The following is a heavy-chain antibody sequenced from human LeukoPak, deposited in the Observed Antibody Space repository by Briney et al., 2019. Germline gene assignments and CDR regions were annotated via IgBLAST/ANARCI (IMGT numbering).Heavy chain of an antibody. CDR3: ARQHQAVITHWFDP. Sequence: SETLSLTCAVYGGSFSGYYWSWIRQPPGKGLEWIGEINHSGSTNYNPSLKSRVTISVDTSKNQFSLKLSSVTAADTAVYYCARQHQAVITHWFDPWGQGTLVTVSS. D-gene: IGHD3-22*01. J-gene: IGHJ5*02. CDR1: GGSFSGYY. V-gene: IGHV4-34*01. CDR2: INHSGST.